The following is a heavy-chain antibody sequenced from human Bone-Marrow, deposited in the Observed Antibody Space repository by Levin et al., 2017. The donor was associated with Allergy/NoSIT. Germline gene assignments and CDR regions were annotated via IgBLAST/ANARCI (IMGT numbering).Heavy chain of an antibody. CDR1: GLPFSRYW. J-gene: IGHJ2*01. CDR2: INTDGSNT. CDR3: ARDLYGEGSAYFDL. Sequence: AGGSLRLSCEGTGLPFSRYWMHWVRQAPGKGLEWISRINTDGSNTDYAESVEGRFTLSRDNAKKTVYLEMNSLRDDDSAVYFCARDLYGEGSAYFDLWGRGTLVTVSS. V-gene: IGHV3-74*01. D-gene: IGHD4-17*01.